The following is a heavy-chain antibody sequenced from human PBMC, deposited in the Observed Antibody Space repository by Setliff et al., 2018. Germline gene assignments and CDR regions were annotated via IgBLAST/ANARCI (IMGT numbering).Heavy chain of an antibody. D-gene: IGHD6-13*01. V-gene: IGHV4-39*01. CDR1: GGSISSSSYY. CDR2: IYYSGST. Sequence: PSETLSLTCTVSGGSISSSSYYWGWIRQPPGKGLEWIGSIYYSGSTYYNPSLKSRVTISVDTSKNQFSLKLSSVTAADTAVYYCARRGMRSSWFQGYFDYWGQGTLVTVSS. J-gene: IGHJ4*02. CDR3: ARRGMRSSWFQGYFDY.